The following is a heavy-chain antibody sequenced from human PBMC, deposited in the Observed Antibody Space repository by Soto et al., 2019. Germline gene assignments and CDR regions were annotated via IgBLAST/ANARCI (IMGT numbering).Heavy chain of an antibody. V-gene: IGHV3-7*01. CDR1: GCTFSNSW. CDR3: KAFDI. CDR2: IKQDGSEK. J-gene: IGHJ3*02. Sequence: GGPLRLSCAASGCTFSNSWMAWVSQAPGKGLEWVSNIKQDGSEKYYVDSVKGRFTISRDNAKNSLYLQMNSLRAEDTAVYYCKAFDIWGQGTMVTVSS.